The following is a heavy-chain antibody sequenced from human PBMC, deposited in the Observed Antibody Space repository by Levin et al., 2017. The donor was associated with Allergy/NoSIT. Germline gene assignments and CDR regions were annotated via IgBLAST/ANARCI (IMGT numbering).Heavy chain of an antibody. V-gene: IGHV3-23*01. J-gene: IGHJ4*02. CDR1: GFTFSSYA. Sequence: GSLRLSCAASGFTFSSYAMSWVRQAPGKGLEWVSGISSRGDYTHYADSAKGRFTISRDSSKNTLYLQMNSLRGEDTAIYYCAKLVRGYSYADFDYWGQGILVTVSS. D-gene: IGHD5-18*01. CDR3: AKLVRGYSYADFDY. CDR2: ISSRGDYT.